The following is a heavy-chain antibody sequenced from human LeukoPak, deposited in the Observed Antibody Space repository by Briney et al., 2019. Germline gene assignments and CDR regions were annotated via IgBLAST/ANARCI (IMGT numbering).Heavy chain of an antibody. D-gene: IGHD2-15*01. J-gene: IGHJ6*02. CDR2: VSIYKNDV. V-gene: IGHV1-18*01. CDR1: DYTLANYG. Sequence: ASIKVSCKASDYTLANYGLNWVRQVPGQGLEWMGWVSIYKNDVKYAQKFEGRVTMTAVTSTSTAYMELRSLRPDDTAVYYCARDGGRTRVVSTPYYYGMDVWGQGTTVTVSS. CDR3: ARDGGRTRVVSTPYYYGMDV.